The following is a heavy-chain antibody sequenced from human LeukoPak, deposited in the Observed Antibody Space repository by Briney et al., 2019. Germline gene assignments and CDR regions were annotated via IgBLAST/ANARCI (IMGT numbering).Heavy chain of an antibody. CDR2: INHSGST. V-gene: IGHV4-34*01. J-gene: IGHJ4*02. CDR3: ARERSPYYYDSSGYYPLYYFDY. D-gene: IGHD3-22*01. CDR1: GGSFSGYY. Sequence: SETLSLTCAVYGGSFSGYYWSWIRQPPGKGLEWIGEINHSGSTNYNPFSNSRVTISVDKSKNQFSMKLSSLTAAYTAVYYCARERSPYYYDSSGYYPLYYFDYWGQGTLVTVSS.